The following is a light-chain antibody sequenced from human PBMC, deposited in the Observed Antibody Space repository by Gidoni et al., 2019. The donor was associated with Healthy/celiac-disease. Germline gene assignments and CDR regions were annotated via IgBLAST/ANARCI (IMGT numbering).Light chain of an antibody. J-gene: IGKJ3*01. Sequence: DSQMTQSPSSLSASVGDRVTITCRASQSMSSYLNWYQQKPGKAPKLLIYAASSLQSGVPSRFSGSGSGTDFTLTISSLQPEDFATYYCQQSYITPLFGPGTKVDIK. CDR1: QSMSSY. CDR3: QQSYITPL. V-gene: IGKV1-39*01. CDR2: AAS.